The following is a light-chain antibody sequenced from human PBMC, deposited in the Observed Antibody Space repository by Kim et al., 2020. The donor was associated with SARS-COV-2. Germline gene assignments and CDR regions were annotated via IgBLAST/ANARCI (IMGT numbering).Light chain of an antibody. V-gene: IGKV3-20*01. CDR3: QRYGGPPPYT. CDR1: RPIRKDF. Sequence: SPGDIATLSCRASRPIRKDFLAWYQHKPGQAPRLLIYHASVRASDIPVRFSGTGSATDFTLTINRLEPEDFAVYYCQRYGGPPPYTFGQGTKLEI. CDR2: HAS. J-gene: IGKJ2*01.